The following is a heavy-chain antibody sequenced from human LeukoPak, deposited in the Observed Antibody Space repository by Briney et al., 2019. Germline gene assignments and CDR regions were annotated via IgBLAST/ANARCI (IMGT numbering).Heavy chain of an antibody. CDR2: IYYSGST. D-gene: IGHD4-17*01. J-gene: IGHJ3*02. Sequence: SETLSFTCTVSGGSISSGGYYWSWIRQHPGKGLEWIGYIYYSGSTYYNPSLKSRVTISVDTSKNQFSLKLSSVTAADTAVYYCARDGGAVTTYAFDIWGQGTMVTVSS. CDR3: ARDGGAVTTYAFDI. CDR1: GGSISSGGYY. V-gene: IGHV4-31*03.